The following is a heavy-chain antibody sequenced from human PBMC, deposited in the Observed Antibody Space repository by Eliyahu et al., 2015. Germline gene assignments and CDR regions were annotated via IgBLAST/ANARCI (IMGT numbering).Heavy chain of an antibody. J-gene: IGHJ1*01. CDR1: XFTFXSYA. CDR2: ISYDGSNK. V-gene: IGHV3-30*04. D-gene: IGHD3-9*01. Sequence: QVQLVESGGGVVQPGRSLRLSCXASXFTFXSYAMHWVRQAPGKGLEWVAVISYDGSNKYYADSVKGRFTISRDNSKNTLYLQMNSLRAEDTAVYYCARPPRYFDWLLHFQHWGQGTLVTVSS. CDR3: ARPPRYFDWLLHFQH.